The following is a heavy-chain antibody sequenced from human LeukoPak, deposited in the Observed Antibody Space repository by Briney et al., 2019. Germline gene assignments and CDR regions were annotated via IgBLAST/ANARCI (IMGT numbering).Heavy chain of an antibody. J-gene: IGHJ4*02. CDR2: IYPGDSDT. CDR1: GYSFTSYR. CDR3: ARQHGANGGYYSPLDY. D-gene: IGHD3-22*01. Sequence: GESLKISCKGSGYSFTSYRIGWVRQMPGKGLEWMGIIYPGDSDTRYSPSFQGQVTISADKSISTAYLQWSSLKASDTAMYYCARQHGANGGYYSPLDYWGQGTLVTVSS. V-gene: IGHV5-51*01.